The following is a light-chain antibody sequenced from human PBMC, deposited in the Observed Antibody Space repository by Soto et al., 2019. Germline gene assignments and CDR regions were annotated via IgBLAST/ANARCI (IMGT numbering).Light chain of an antibody. CDR1: SSNIGGNS. CDR2: DDT. J-gene: IGLJ1*01. Sequence: QSVLTQPPSVIAALGQKVTISCSGSSSNIGGNSVSWYQLLPGTAPKLLIYDDTKRPSGIPDRFSGSKSGTSATLGITGFQTGDEADYYCGSWDSSLSAYVFGTGTKVTV. V-gene: IGLV1-51*01. CDR3: GSWDSSLSAYV.